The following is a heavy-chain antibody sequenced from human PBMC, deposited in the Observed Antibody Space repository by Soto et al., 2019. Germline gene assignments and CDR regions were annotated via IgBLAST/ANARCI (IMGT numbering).Heavy chain of an antibody. CDR1: GGTFTSTA. D-gene: IGHD6-13*01. CDR3: ASSAGLDHLLNYYGLNV. Sequence: QVLLVQSSAEVKKPVSSVKVSCKASGGTFTSTAFSWVRQAPGQGLEWMGGIIPVLGTPNYAQKFQARLTVTADASTTSVHRELSSLRSDDTAVYYCASSAGLDHLLNYYGLNVWGQGTTVTVSS. CDR2: IIPVLGTP. J-gene: IGHJ6*02. V-gene: IGHV1-69*01.